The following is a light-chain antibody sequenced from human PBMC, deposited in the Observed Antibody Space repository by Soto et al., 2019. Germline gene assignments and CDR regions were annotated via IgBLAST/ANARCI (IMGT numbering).Light chain of an antibody. CDR1: SSDVGGYNF. CDR3: SSYTSSYTWV. J-gene: IGLJ3*02. Sequence: QSALTQPASVSGSPGQSITISCTGTSSDVGGYNFVSWYQQHPGKAPKLMIYEVTTRPSGVSNRFSGSKTANTGSLTISGLQSEDEADYYCSSYTSSYTWVFGGGTKLALL. CDR2: EVT. V-gene: IGLV2-14*01.